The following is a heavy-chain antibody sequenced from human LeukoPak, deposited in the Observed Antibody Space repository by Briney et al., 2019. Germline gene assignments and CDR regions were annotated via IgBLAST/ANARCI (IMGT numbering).Heavy chain of an antibody. CDR2: INHSGST. Sequence: SETLSLTCAVYGGSFSGYYWSWIRQPPGKGLEWIGEINHSGSTNYNPSLKSRVTISVDTSKNQFSLKLSSVTAADTAVYYCASRYSSDKYYFDYWGQGTLVTVS. J-gene: IGHJ4*02. CDR1: GGSFSGYY. D-gene: IGHD6-19*01. CDR3: ASRYSSDKYYFDY. V-gene: IGHV4-34*01.